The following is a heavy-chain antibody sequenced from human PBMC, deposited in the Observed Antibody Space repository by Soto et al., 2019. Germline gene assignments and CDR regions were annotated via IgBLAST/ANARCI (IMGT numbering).Heavy chain of an antibody. J-gene: IGHJ4*02. D-gene: IGHD3-22*01. CDR1: GGSISSGGYP. V-gene: IGHV4-30-2*01. CDR3: ARGGDSSGYWDY. Sequence: SETLSLTCAVSGGSISSGGYPWSWIRQPPGKGLEWIGYIYHSGSTYYNPSLKSRVTISVDRSKDQFSLKLSSVTAADTAVYYCARGGDSSGYWDYWGQGXLVTVYS. CDR2: IYHSGST.